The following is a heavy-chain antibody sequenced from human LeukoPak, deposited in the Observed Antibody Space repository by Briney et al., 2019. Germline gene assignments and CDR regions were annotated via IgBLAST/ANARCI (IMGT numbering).Heavy chain of an antibody. CDR2: IYTSGST. J-gene: IGHJ4*02. Sequence: SETLSLTCTVSGDTISGFSWSWIRQPAGEGLEWIGRIYTSGSTNYNPSLKSRVTMSVDTSKNQFSLKVTSLTAADTAVYYCARDSAMLTYFDYWGQGTLVTVSS. CDR1: GDTISGFS. CDR3: ARDSAMLTYFDY. D-gene: IGHD5-18*01. V-gene: IGHV4-4*07.